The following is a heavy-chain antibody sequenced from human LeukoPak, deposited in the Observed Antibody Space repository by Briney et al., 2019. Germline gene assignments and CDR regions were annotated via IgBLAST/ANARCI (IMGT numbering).Heavy chain of an antibody. J-gene: IGHJ4*02. CDR2: IYYSRRH. D-gene: IGHD1-26*01. CDR3: ASLYSGTLNGFEY. V-gene: IGHV4-59*01. Sequence: SETLSRTCTVPGGSISSYYWSWIAQPQCKGLGWIGYIYYSRRHNYNPPPQHLVTIPVDTSKNQFYLQLSSVTAADTVVYYCASLYSGTLNGFEYWGQGTLVHVFS. CDR1: GGSISSYY.